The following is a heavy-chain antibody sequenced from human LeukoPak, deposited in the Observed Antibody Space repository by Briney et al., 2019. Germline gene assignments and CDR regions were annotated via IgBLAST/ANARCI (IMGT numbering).Heavy chain of an antibody. CDR2: TYYRSKWYN. J-gene: IGHJ5*02. CDR1: GDSVSSKSAA. CDR3: ARTTFTTFVNWFDP. Sequence: SQTLSLTCAISGDSVSSKSAAWNWIRQSPSRGLEWPGRTYYRSKWYNDYAVSVKSRITINPDTSKNQFSLQLSSVTPEDTAVYFCARTTFTTFVNWFDPWGQGTLVTVSS. D-gene: IGHD1-1*01. V-gene: IGHV6-1*01.